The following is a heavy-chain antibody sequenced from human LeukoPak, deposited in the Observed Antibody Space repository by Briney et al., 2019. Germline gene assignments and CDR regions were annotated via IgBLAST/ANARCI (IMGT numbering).Heavy chain of an antibody. CDR3: AKMGSGSFFTAFDD. D-gene: IGHD3-10*01. Sequence: PGGSLRLSCAASGFTFRNFGMHWGRQAPGKGLEWVAVISYDGSEKHYADSVKGRFTISRDKSKNTLHLQMNSLRAEDTAVYYCAKMGSGSFFTAFDDWGQGTLVAVAS. V-gene: IGHV3-30*18. CDR2: ISYDGSEK. J-gene: IGHJ4*02. CDR1: GFTFRNFG.